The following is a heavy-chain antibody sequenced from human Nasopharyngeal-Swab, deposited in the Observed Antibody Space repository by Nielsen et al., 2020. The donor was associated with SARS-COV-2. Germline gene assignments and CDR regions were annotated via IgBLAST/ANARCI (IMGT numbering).Heavy chain of an antibody. J-gene: IGHJ6*02. CDR2: IWYDGSNK. CDR3: ARDVVVVAAFYYYYYGMDV. V-gene: IGHV3-33*01. D-gene: IGHD2-15*01. CDR1: GFTFSSYG. Sequence: GGSLRLSCAASGFTFSSYGMHWVRQAPGKGLEGVAVIWYDGSNKYYADSVKGRFTISRDNSKNTLYLQMNSLRAEDTAVYYCARDVVVVAAFYYYYYGMDVWGQGTTVTVSS.